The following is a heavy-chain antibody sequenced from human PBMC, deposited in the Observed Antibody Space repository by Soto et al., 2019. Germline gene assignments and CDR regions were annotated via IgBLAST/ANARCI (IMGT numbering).Heavy chain of an antibody. V-gene: IGHV3-30*18. J-gene: IGHJ4*02. D-gene: IGHD6-19*01. CDR1: GFTFSSYV. Sequence: GSLRLSCAASGFTFSSYVTHWVRQAPGKGLEWVAVVSHDGRSTHYADSVKGRFTISRDSSKNTVSLEMTSLRAEDTAVYYCAKGGRQWLVTSDFNYWGQGALVTVSS. CDR3: AKGGRQWLVTSDFNY. CDR2: VSHDGRST.